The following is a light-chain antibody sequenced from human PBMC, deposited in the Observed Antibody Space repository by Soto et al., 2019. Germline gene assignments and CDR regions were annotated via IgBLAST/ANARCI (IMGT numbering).Light chain of an antibody. V-gene: IGKV3D-11*01. CDR3: QQRSSWPWT. CDR1: QGVTSY. CDR2: DAS. J-gene: IGKJ1*01. Sequence: EIVLTQSPATLSLSPWERATLSCRASQGVTSYLAWYQQKPGQAPRLLIYDASNRATGIPARFSGSGPGTDFTLAINSLEPEDFAVYYCQQRSSWPWTFGQGTKVDIK.